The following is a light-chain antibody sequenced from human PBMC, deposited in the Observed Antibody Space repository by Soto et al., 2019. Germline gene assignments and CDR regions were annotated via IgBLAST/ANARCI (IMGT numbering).Light chain of an antibody. J-gene: IGKJ1*01. Sequence: EIVLTQSPGILSLSPGERATLCCRASQSVSNNYLAWYQQKPGQAPRLLIYDASSRATGIPDRFSGSGSGTDFTLTISRLEPEDFAVYSCQQYVGSLRTFGQGTKVEIK. CDR2: DAS. V-gene: IGKV3-20*01. CDR3: QQYVGSLRT. CDR1: QSVSNNY.